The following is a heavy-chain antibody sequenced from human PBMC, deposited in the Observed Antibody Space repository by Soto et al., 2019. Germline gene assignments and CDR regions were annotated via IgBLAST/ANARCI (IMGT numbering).Heavy chain of an antibody. Sequence: PGGSLSLSCAASGFTFSSYAMSWVRQAPGKGLEWVSTISTSRLTTYYADSVKGRFTISRDNSNHTLYLQMNILRAEDTAIYYSAKPISTTGTTSFDYSGQGPLVTVSS. CDR1: GFTFSSYA. J-gene: IGHJ4*02. V-gene: IGHV3-23*01. CDR2: ISTSRLTT. D-gene: IGHD1-1*01. CDR3: AKPISTTGTTSFDY.